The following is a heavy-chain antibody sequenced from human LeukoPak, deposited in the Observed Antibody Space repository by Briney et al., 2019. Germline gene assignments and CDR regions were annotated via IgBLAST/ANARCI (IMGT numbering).Heavy chain of an antibody. CDR2: INPSGVSP. D-gene: IGHD2-21*02. V-gene: IGHV1-46*01. Sequence: ASVKVSCKASGYTFTGYYMHWVRQAPGQGLEWMGIINPSGVSPNYAQKFQGRVTMTRDTSTSTVYMELSNLKSEDTAVYHCARGGRRWCLDYWGQGTLVTVSS. CDR1: GYTFTGYY. J-gene: IGHJ4*02. CDR3: ARGGRRWCLDY.